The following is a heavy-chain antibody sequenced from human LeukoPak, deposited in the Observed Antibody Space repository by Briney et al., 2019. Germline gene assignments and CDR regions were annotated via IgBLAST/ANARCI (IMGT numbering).Heavy chain of an antibody. V-gene: IGHV3-64*01. CDR1: GFTFSSYA. Sequence: GGSLRLSCAASGFTFSSYAMHWVRQAPGKGLEYVSAISSNGGSTYYANSVKGRFTISRDNSKNTLYLQMGSLRAEDMAVYYCARDRDYGGNAFDIWGQGTMVTVSS. D-gene: IGHD4-23*01. CDR2: ISSNGGST. CDR3: ARDRDYGGNAFDI. J-gene: IGHJ3*02.